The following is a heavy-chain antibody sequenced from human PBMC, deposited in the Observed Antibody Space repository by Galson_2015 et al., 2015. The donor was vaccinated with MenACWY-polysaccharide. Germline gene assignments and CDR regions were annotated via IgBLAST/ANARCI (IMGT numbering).Heavy chain of an antibody. CDR2: INPSGGST. D-gene: IGHD3-3*01. Sequence: SVKVSCKASGYTFTSYYMHWVRQTPGQGLEWMGIINPSGGSTSYAQKFQSRVTMTRDTSTSTVYMELSSLRSEDTAVYYCAASKACWSGYSALYYYGMDIWGQGTTVTVSS. V-gene: IGHV1-46*01. J-gene: IGHJ6*02. CDR3: AASKACWSGYSALYYYGMDI. CDR1: GYTFTSYY.